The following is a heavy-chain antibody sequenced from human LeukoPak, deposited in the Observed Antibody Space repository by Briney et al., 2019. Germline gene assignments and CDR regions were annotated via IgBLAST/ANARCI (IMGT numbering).Heavy chain of an antibody. V-gene: IGHV4-59*01. Sequence: PSETLSLTCTVSGGSISYYYWHWIRQPPGKGLEWIGNVYNSGTTNYNPSLKSRVSISIDTSKNQFSLMLHSVTAADTAVYYCARIGTGDWCLDLWGRGTLVTVSS. CDR1: GGSISYYY. D-gene: IGHD1-1*01. J-gene: IGHJ2*01. CDR3: ARIGTGDWCLDL. CDR2: VYNSGTT.